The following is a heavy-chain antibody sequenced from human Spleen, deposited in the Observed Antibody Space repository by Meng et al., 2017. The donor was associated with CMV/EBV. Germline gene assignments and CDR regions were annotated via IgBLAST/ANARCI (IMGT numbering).Heavy chain of an antibody. J-gene: IGHJ6*02. CDR1: GFTFSSYA. CDR3: ARRGDCSSTSCAMDV. CDR2: ISGSGGST. Sequence: GESLKISCAASGFTFSSYAMSWVRQAPGKGLEWVSAISGSGGSTYYADSVKGRFTISRDNSKNTLYLQMSSLRAEDTAAYYCARRGDCSSTSCAMDVGGQGTTVTVSS. D-gene: IGHD2-2*01. V-gene: IGHV3-23*01.